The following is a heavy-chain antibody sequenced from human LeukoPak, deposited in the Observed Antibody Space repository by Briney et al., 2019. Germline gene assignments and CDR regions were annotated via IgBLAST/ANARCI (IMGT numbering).Heavy chain of an antibody. CDR3: ARRGYFDWFFGY. J-gene: IGHJ4*02. V-gene: IGHV3-21*01. CDR1: GFTFSSYS. D-gene: IGHD3-9*01. Sequence: GGSLRLSCAASGFTFSSYSMNWVRQAPGKGLEWVSSISSSSSYIYYADSVKGRFTISRDNAKNSLYLQMNSLRAEDTAVYYCARRGYFDWFFGYWGQGTLVTVSS. CDR2: ISSSSSYI.